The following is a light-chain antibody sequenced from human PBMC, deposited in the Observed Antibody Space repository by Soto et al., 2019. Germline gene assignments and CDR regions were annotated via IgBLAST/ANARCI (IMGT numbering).Light chain of an antibody. V-gene: IGKV1-5*02. J-gene: IGKJ1*01. CDR2: DAS. CDR1: QTISTW. Sequence: DIQMTQSPSTLSASVGDRVTIICRASQTISTWLAWYQQKPGKAPNLLMYDASRLESGVPSRFSGRGSGKEVTLAISSQEPDEFPTYYCQQYITYWTFGQGTKVEIK. CDR3: QQYITYWT.